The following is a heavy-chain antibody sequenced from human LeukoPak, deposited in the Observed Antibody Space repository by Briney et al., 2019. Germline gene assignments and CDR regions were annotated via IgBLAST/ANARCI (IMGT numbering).Heavy chain of an antibody. CDR1: GFDFDDNA. CDR3: AKDHCSGGSCSSGFDS. D-gene: IGHD2-15*01. V-gene: IGHV3-9*01. J-gene: IGHJ4*02. Sequence: GGSLRLSCAASGFDFDDNAMHWVRQAPGKGLEWVSGISWNSGRIAYADSVKGRFTISRDNAKNSLYLQMDSLRAEDTALYFCAKDHCSGGSCSSGFDSWGQGMLVTVSS. CDR2: ISWNSGRI.